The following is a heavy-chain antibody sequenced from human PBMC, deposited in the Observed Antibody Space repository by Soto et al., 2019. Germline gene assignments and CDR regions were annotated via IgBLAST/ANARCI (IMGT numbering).Heavy chain of an antibody. J-gene: IGHJ5*02. V-gene: IGHV1-24*01. CDR2: FDPEDGET. CDR1: GYTLTELS. Sequence: ASVKVSCKVSGYTLTELSMHWVRQAPGKGLEWMGGFDPEDGETIYAQKFQGRVTMTEDTSTDTAYMELSSLRSDDTAVYYCARVPSPIFGVVINNWFDPWGQGTLVTVSS. CDR3: ARVPSPIFGVVINNWFDP. D-gene: IGHD3-3*01.